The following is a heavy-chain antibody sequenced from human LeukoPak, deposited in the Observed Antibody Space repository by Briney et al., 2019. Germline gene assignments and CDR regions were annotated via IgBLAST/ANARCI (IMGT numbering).Heavy chain of an antibody. CDR3: ASLIDYGDYKGIDY. D-gene: IGHD4-17*01. CDR2: IYYSGST. Sequence: SETLSLTCTVSGGSISSSSYYWGWIRQPPGKGLEWIGSIYYSGSTYYNPSLKSRVTISVDTSKNQFSLKLSPVTAADTAVYYCASLIDYGDYKGIDYWGQGTLVTVSS. V-gene: IGHV4-39*01. CDR1: GGSISSSSYY. J-gene: IGHJ4*02.